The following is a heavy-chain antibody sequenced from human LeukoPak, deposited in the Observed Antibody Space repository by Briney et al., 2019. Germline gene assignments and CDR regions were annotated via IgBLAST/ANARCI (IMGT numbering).Heavy chain of an antibody. V-gene: IGHV5-51*01. D-gene: IGHD4-17*01. CDR2: IYPGDSDT. CDR3: ARLRTYGDLPYYFDS. J-gene: IGHJ4*02. Sequence: GESLKISCKGSGYSFTSYWIGWVRQMPGKGLEWMGIIYPGDSDTRYSPSFQGQVTISADKSISTAYLQWSSLKASDTAMYYCARLRTYGDLPYYFDSWGQGTLVTVSS. CDR1: GYSFTSYW.